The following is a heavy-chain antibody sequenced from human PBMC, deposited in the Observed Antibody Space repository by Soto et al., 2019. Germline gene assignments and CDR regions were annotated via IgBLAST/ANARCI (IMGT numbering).Heavy chain of an antibody. CDR3: AKGPHTNVGWPYYFES. Sequence: GGSLRLSCVASGFSLGDYPMNWVRQTPGKGLEWISYSSPRGDTIYYADSVEGRFTISRDNARNSLSLHMSSLRDEDSALYYCAKGPHTNVGWPYYFESWGQGVPVTVSS. D-gene: IGHD6-19*01. CDR1: GFSLGDYP. V-gene: IGHV3-48*02. J-gene: IGHJ4*02. CDR2: SSPRGDTI.